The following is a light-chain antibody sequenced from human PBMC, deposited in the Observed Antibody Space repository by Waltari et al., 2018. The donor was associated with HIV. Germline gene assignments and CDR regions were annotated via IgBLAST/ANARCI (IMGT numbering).Light chain of an antibody. CDR2: RNN. Sequence: QSVLTQPPSASGTPGQRVTIPCSGSSSHIGSYYVYWYQQLPGTTPKLLIYRNNQRPSGVPDRFSGSKSGTSASRAISGLRSEDEADYYCAAWDGSHVVFGGGTKLTVL. CDR1: SSHIGSYY. J-gene: IGLJ2*01. V-gene: IGLV1-47*01. CDR3: AAWDGSHVV.